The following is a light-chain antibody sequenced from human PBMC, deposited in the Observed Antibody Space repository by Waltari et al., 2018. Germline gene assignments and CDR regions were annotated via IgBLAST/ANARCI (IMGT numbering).Light chain of an antibody. V-gene: IGLV2-23*02. CDR3: CSYAGSSTYVV. CDR1: SSDVWSYNL. J-gene: IGLJ2*01. CDR2: EVS. Sequence: QSALTQPASVSGSPGQSITISCTGTSSDVWSYNLLSWYQQHPGEAPKFMIYEVSKRPSGVSNRFSGSKSGNTASLTISGLQAEDEADYYCCSYAGSSTYVVFGGGTKLTVL.